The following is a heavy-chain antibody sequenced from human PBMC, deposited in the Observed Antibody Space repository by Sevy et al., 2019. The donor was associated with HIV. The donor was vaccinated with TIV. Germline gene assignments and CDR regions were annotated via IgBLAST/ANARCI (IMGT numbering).Heavy chain of an antibody. Sequence: GWSLRLSCAASGFTFSSYAMHWVRQAPGKGLEWVAVISYDGSNKYYADSVKGRFTISRDNSKNTLYLQMNSLRAEDTAVYYCAREGVVDTAISYYFDYWGQGTLVTVSS. CDR2: ISYDGSNK. V-gene: IGHV3-30-3*01. CDR3: AREGVVDTAISYYFDY. J-gene: IGHJ4*02. D-gene: IGHD5-18*01. CDR1: GFTFSSYA.